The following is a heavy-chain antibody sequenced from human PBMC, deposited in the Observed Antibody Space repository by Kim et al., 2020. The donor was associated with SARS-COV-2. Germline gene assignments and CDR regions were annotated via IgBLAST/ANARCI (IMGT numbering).Heavy chain of an antibody. D-gene: IGHD6-19*01. Sequence: GGSLRLSCAASGFTFDDYAMHWVRQAPGKGLEWVSGVSWNSGSIGYADSVKGRFTISRDNAKNSLYLQMNSLRAEDTALYYCAKSGYSSGWYVEYFDYWG. CDR2: VSWNSGSI. J-gene: IGHJ4*01. CDR1: GFTFDDYA. CDR3: AKSGYSSGWYVEYFDY. V-gene: IGHV3-9*01.